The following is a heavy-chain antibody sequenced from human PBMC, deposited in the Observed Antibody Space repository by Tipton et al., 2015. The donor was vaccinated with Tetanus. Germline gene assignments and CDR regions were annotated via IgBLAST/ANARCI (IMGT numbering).Heavy chain of an antibody. Sequence: TLSLTCAVHGGSLSRYYWSWIRQPPGKGLEWIGSVYYRGSSPYNPSLKSRVTISVDTSKNQFSLKLKSVTAADTAVYYCARHGRGVSMVRGVVRGPFNNWGQGTLVTVSS. V-gene: IGHV4-39*01. CDR1: GGSLSRYY. J-gene: IGHJ4*02. CDR2: VYYRGSS. CDR3: ARHGRGVSMVRGVVRGPFNN. D-gene: IGHD3-10*01.